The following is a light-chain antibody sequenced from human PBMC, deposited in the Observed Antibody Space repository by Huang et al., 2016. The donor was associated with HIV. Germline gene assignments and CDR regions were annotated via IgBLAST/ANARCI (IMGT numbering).Light chain of an antibody. J-gene: IGKJ1*01. CDR2: WAS. CDR1: QSVLYSPNNKNY. CDR3: QQYYTTPET. Sequence: DIVMTQSPDSLAVSLGERATINCKSSQSVLYSPNNKNYLAWYQQKPGQPPKLLIYWASTRESGVPGRFRGSGSGTDFTRTINSLQAEVVAVYFCQQYYTTPETFGQGTKVEIK. V-gene: IGKV4-1*01.